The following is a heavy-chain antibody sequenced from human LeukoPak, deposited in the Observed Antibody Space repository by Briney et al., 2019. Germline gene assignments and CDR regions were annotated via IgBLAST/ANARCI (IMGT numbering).Heavy chain of an antibody. Sequence: GGSLRLSCEVSGVVFSSFAMNWVRQAPGKGLEWVSAISGTGGSTHYADSVKGRFTISRDNSKNTLFLQMRSLRAEDTAVYYCAKDRIQKYDNGYFDYWGQGTLVTVSS. CDR3: AKDRIQKYDNGYFDY. CDR2: ISGTGGST. D-gene: IGHD3-22*01. V-gene: IGHV3-23*01. CDR1: GVVFSSFA. J-gene: IGHJ4*02.